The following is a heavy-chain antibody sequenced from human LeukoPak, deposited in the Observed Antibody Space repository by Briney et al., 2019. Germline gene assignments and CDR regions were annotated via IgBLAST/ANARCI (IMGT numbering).Heavy chain of an antibody. CDR3: ARHTLGYCSSTSCYLGRAFDP. J-gene: IGHJ5*02. D-gene: IGHD2-2*01. Sequence: SETLSLTCAASGYSISSGYYWGWIRQPPGKGLEWIGSIYHSGSTYYNPSLKSRVTISVDTSKNQFSLKLSSVTAADTAVYYCARHTLGYCSSTSCYLGRAFDPWGQGTLVTVSS. CDR2: IYHSGST. V-gene: IGHV4-38-2*01. CDR1: GYSISSGYY.